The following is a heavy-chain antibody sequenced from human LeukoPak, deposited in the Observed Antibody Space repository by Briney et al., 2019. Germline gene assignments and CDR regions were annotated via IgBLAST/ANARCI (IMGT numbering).Heavy chain of an antibody. V-gene: IGHV4-59*08. CDR3: ARGLLRGGDLSCFDY. J-gene: IGHJ4*02. CDR1: GGSISSYY. Sequence: SETLSLTCTVSGGSISSYYWSWIRQPPGKGLEWIGYIYYSGSTNYNPSLKSRVTISVDTSKNQFSLKLSSVTAADTAVYYCARGLLRGGDLSCFDYWGQGTLVTVSS. CDR2: IYYSGST. D-gene: IGHD2-21*02.